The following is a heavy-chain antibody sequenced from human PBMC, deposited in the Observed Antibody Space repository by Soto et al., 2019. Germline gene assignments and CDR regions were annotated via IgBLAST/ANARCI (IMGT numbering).Heavy chain of an antibody. V-gene: IGHV3-30*18. CDR3: AKGPTIVLVPAAINYYCGMDV. CDR1: GFTFSSYG. Sequence: QVQLVESGGGVVQPGRSLRLSCAASGFTFSSYGMHWVRQAPGKGLEWVAVISYDGSNKYYADSVKGRFTISRDNSKNTLYLQMNSLRAEGTAVYYCAKGPTIVLVPAAINYYCGMDVWGQGTTVTVSS. J-gene: IGHJ6*02. CDR2: ISYDGSNK. D-gene: IGHD2-2*01.